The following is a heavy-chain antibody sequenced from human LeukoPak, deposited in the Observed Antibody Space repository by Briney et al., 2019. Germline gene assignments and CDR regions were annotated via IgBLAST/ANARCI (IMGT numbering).Heavy chain of an antibody. CDR1: GGSVSDYY. CDR2: IYYTGSS. V-gene: IGHV4-59*02. D-gene: IGHD7-27*01. CDR3: ASRKLGNDY. Sequence: SETLSLTCTVSGGSVSDYYWSWIRQSPGKGLEWIGYIYYTGSSSYNPSLRSRVTISADTSKNQFSLKLSSVTAADTAVYYCASRKLGNDYWGQGTLVTVSS. J-gene: IGHJ4*01.